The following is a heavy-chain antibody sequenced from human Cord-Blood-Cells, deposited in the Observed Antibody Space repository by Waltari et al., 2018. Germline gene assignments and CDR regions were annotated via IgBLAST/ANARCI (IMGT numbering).Heavy chain of an antibody. CDR1: GGSFSGYY. D-gene: IGHD3-3*01. CDR2: INHSGNT. V-gene: IGHV4-34*01. Sequence: QVQLQQWGAGLLKPSETLSLTCAVYGGSFSGYYWSWIRQPPGKGLEWIGEINHSGNTNYNPSLKSRVTISVDTSKNQFSPKLSSVTAADTAVYYCARGWFGVVDYWGQGTLVTVYS. CDR3: ARGWFGVVDY. J-gene: IGHJ4*02.